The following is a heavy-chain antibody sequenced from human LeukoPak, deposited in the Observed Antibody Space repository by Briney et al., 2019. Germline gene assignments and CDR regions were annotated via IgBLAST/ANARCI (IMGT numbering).Heavy chain of an antibody. Sequence: GGSLRLSCAASGFTFSSYSMNWVRQAPGKGLEWVSSISSSSSYIYYADSVKGRFTISRDNAKNSLYLQMNSLRAEDTAVYYCARATITFGGVTERWGQGTLVTVSS. D-gene: IGHD3-16*01. J-gene: IGHJ4*02. CDR1: GFTFSSYS. V-gene: IGHV3-21*01. CDR2: ISSSSSYI. CDR3: ARATITFGGVTER.